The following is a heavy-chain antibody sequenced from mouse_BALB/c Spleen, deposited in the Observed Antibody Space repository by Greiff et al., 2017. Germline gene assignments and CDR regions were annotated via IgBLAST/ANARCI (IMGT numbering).Heavy chain of an antibody. J-gene: IGHJ4*01. CDR3: ASGNYDYYAMDY. V-gene: IGHV1-20*02. D-gene: IGHD2-1*01. Sequence: EVQLQQSGPELVKPGASVKISCKASGYSFTGYFMNWVMQSHGKSLEWIGRINPYNGDTFYNQKFKGKATLTVDKSSSTAHMELRSLASEDSAVYYCASGNYDYYAMDYWGQGTSVTVSS. CDR2: INPYNGDT. CDR1: GYSFTGYF.